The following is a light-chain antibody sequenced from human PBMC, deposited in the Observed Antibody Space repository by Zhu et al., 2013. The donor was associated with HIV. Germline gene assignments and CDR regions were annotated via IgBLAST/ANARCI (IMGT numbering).Light chain of an antibody. CDR3: QQSFGLPXT. CDR1: QSITSY. V-gene: IGKV1-39*01. Sequence: DIQMTQSPSSLSASVGDRVTITCRASQSITSYLNWYQQLAGTAPKLLIYVSSNLQSGVPSRFSGSGSGTDFALTISSLQPEDCATYFCQQSFGLPXTFGQGTKLEI. J-gene: IGKJ2*01. CDR2: VSS.